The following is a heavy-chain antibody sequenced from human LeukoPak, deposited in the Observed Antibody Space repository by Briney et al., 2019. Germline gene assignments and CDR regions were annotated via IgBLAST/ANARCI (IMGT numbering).Heavy chain of an antibody. CDR3: AKLDSSGWSRPFDY. CDR2: MSHDGSNK. CDR1: GFTFSSYA. Sequence: GGSLRLSCAASGFTFSSYAMHWVRQAPGKGLEWVAVMSHDGSNKYYGDSVKGRFTISRDNSKNTLYLQMNSLRAEDTAVYYCAKLDSSGWSRPFDYWGQGTLVTVSS. D-gene: IGHD6-19*01. V-gene: IGHV3-30*18. J-gene: IGHJ4*02.